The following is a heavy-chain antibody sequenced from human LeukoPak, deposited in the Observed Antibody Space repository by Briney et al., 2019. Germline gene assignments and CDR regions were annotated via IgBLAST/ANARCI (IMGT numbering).Heavy chain of an antibody. D-gene: IGHD2-2*01. Sequence: GRSLRLSCAASGFTFSSYGMHWVRQAPGKGLEWVAVISYDGSNKYYADSMKGRFTISRDNSKNTLYLQMNSLRAEDTAVYYCAKSRGVVPAAPLGYWGQGTLVTVSS. CDR1: GFTFSSYG. J-gene: IGHJ4*02. CDR3: AKSRGVVPAAPLGY. V-gene: IGHV3-30*18. CDR2: ISYDGSNK.